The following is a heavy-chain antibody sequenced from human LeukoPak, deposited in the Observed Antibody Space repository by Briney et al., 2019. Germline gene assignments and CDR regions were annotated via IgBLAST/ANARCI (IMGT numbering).Heavy chain of an antibody. CDR2: ISYDGSNK. V-gene: IGHV3-30-3*01. Sequence: PGRSLRLSCAASGFTFSSYAMHWGRQAPGKGLEWVAVISYDGSNKYYADSVKGRFTISRDNSKNTLYLQMNSLRAEDTAVYYCARDESLFGELPDYWGQGTLVTVSS. D-gene: IGHD3-10*02. CDR3: ARDESLFGELPDY. J-gene: IGHJ4*02. CDR1: GFTFSSYA.